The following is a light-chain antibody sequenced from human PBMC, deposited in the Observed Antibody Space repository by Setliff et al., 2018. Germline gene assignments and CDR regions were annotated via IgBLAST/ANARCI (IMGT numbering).Light chain of an antibody. J-gene: IGLJ3*02. V-gene: IGLV2-23*02. Sequence: SVLTQPASVSGSPGQSITISCTGTSSDVGAYTLVSWYQQHPGKAPKVLIFDVSKRPSGVSNRFSGSKSGNSASLTISGLQAEDEADYYCCSYAGDFILVFGGGTKVTVL. CDR2: DVS. CDR1: SSDVGAYTL. CDR3: CSYAGDFILV.